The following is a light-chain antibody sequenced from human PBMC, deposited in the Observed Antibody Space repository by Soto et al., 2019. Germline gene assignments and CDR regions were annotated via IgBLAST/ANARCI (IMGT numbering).Light chain of an antibody. CDR2: GAS. Sequence: EIVMTQSPVTLSVSPGERATLSCRASQSVSSNLAWYQQKPGQAPRLLIYGASTRATGISGRFSGSGSGTEFTLTISSLQSEDFAVYYCQQYNNWPPVFGQGTKVDIK. CDR3: QQYNNWPPV. V-gene: IGKV3-15*01. J-gene: IGKJ1*01. CDR1: QSVSSN.